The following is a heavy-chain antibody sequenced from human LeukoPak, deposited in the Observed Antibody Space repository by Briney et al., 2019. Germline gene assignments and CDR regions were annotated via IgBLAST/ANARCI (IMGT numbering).Heavy chain of an antibody. Sequence: GGSLRLSCAASELTSSRYGMHSVRQAPGKGLEWVTVIAYDGSNRYYADSVKGRFTISRDNSKNTLYLQMNSLRAEDTAVYYCAGEFERHCVYCGQGTLVTVSS. CDR1: ELTSSRYG. V-gene: IGHV3-30*02. J-gene: IGHJ4*02. D-gene: IGHD2-21*01. CDR2: IAYDGSNR. CDR3: AGEFERHCVY.